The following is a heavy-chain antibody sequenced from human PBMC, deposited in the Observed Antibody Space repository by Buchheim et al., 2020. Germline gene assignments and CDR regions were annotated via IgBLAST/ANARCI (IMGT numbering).Heavy chain of an antibody. CDR3: AKGVRDFGDYYFDY. Sequence: EVQLLESGGGLAQPRGSLRLSCAASGFTFSSYAMNWVRQVPGKGLEWVSGISGSGRTTYYADSVKGRLTVSRDNSKNTLYLQMNSLRAEDTAVYYCAKGVRDFGDYYFDYWGQGTL. CDR2: ISGSGRTT. CDR1: GFTFSSYA. D-gene: IGHD4-17*01. J-gene: IGHJ4*02. V-gene: IGHV3-23*01.